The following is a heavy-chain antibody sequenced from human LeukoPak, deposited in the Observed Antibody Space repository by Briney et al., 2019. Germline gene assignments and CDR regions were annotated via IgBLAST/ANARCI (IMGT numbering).Heavy chain of an antibody. CDR3: ATDPMVRGATWNAFDM. CDR1: DGAISSYY. V-gene: IGHV4-59*03. CDR2: VYSSGIT. Sequence: SETLSLTCTVSDGAISSYYWSWIRQPPGKGLEWIGYVYSSGITNYNPLFNGRVTISIDTSREQFSLKLSSVTAADTAVYYCATDPMVRGATWNAFDMWGRGTMVAVSS. J-gene: IGHJ3*02. D-gene: IGHD3-10*01.